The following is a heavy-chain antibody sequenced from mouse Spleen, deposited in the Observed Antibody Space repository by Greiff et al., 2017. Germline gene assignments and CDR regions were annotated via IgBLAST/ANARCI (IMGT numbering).Heavy chain of an antibody. CDR1: GFTFSSYA. CDR3: ARDSGPGYFDY. Sequence: EVQGVESGGGLVKPGGSLKLSCAASGFTFSSYAMSWVRQTPEKRLEWVATISDGGSYTYYPDNVKGRFTISRDNAKNNLYLQMSHLKSEDTAMYYCARDSGPGYFDYWGQGTTLTVSS. CDR2: ISDGGSYT. J-gene: IGHJ2*01. V-gene: IGHV5-4*01.